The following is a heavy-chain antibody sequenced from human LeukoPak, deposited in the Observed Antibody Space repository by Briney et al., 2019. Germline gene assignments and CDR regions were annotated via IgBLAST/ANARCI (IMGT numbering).Heavy chain of an antibody. J-gene: IGHJ4*02. Sequence: GGSLRLPCAASGFTFSSFEINWVRQAPGKGLEWVSYISSTGNTIYYAESVKGRFTLSRDNAKNSLYLEMNSLRAEDTAVYYCARERIFGDYLDFWGQGTLVTVSS. CDR1: GFTFSSFE. D-gene: IGHD3-10*02. V-gene: IGHV3-48*03. CDR3: ARERIFGDYLDF. CDR2: ISSTGNTI.